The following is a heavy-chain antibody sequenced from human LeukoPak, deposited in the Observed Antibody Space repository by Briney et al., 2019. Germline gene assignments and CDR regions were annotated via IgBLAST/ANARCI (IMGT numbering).Heavy chain of an antibody. CDR1: GFSLTTGGVG. CDR2: IYWDSNK. D-gene: IGHD4-17*01. CDR3: AHRRLIPSTTVTTGFDS. V-gene: IGHV2-5*02. Sequence: SGPTLVKPIQPLTLTCTFSGFSLTTGGVGVGWIRQPPGKALEWLALIYWDSNKYYSPSLKSRLTITKDTSKNQVVLTMTNMDPVDTATYYCAHRRLIPSTTVTTGFDSWGQGILVTVSS. J-gene: IGHJ4*02.